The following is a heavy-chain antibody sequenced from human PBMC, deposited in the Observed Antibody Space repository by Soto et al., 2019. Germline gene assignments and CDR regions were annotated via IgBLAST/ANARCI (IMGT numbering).Heavy chain of an antibody. Sequence: PGGSLRLSCVASGFSFSGYGMHWVRQAPGKGLEWVSAISGGDGSPSYADSVKGRFTISRDNSKNTLYLHMNSLRADDTAAYYCAKWHTYNYDSLAFSGFDCWGQGTQVTVSS. CDR3: AKWHTYNYDSLAFSGFDC. D-gene: IGHD3-16*01. J-gene: IGHJ4*02. CDR1: GFSFSGYG. CDR2: ISGGDGSP. V-gene: IGHV3-23*01.